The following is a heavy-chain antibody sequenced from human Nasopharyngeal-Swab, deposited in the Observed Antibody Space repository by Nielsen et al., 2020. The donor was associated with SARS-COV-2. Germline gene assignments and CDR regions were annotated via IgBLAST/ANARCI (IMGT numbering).Heavy chain of an antibody. J-gene: IGHJ5*02. CDR1: GGSISSGSYY. CDR2: IYTSGST. V-gene: IGHV4-61*02. D-gene: IGHD3-3*01. Sequence: SETLSLTCTVSGGSISSGSYYWSRNRQPAGKGREWIRRIYTSGSTNYNPTLKSRVTISVDTPRNHFSRKLSSVTAADPAVYYCARSYDFWGGYHYNWFDPWGQGTLVTVSS. CDR3: ARSYDFWGGYHYNWFDP.